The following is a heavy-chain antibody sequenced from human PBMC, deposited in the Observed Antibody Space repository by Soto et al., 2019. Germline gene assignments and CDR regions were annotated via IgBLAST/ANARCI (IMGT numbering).Heavy chain of an antibody. Sequence: PGGSLRLSCAASGFTFSSYAMSWVRQAPGKGLEWVSAISGSGGITYYADSVKGRFTISRDNSKNTLYLQMNSLRAEDTAVYYCAIRPALRFLEWSYGMDVWGQGTTVTVSS. CDR3: AIRPALRFLEWSYGMDV. D-gene: IGHD3-3*01. CDR2: ISGSGGIT. V-gene: IGHV3-23*01. CDR1: GFTFSSYA. J-gene: IGHJ6*02.